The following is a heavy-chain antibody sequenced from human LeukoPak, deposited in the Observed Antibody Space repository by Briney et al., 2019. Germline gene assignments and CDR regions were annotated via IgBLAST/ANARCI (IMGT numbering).Heavy chain of an antibody. V-gene: IGHV3-23*01. CDR2: ISGSGGST. Sequence: GGSLRLSCAASGFTFSSYAMSWVRQAPGKGLEWVSAISGSGGSTYYADSVKGRFTISRDNSKNSLYLQMNSLRAEDTAVYYCARDTAAGTDWFDPWGQGTLVTVSS. D-gene: IGHD6-13*01. J-gene: IGHJ5*02. CDR1: GFTFSSYA. CDR3: ARDTAAGTDWFDP.